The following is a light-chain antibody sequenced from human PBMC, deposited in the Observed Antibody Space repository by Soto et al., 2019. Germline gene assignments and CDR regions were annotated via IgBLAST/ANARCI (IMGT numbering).Light chain of an antibody. CDR3: QQYLTTPFS. CDR1: QSVLYRSNGRNY. Sequence: DIVMTQSPDSLAGSLGERATIHCRSSQSVLYRSNGRNYLAWYRQKPGQPPEVLFYWASTRESGVPDRFSGGGSGTDCTLTVSSLQAEDGALYFCQQYLTTPFSFGQGTRLEIK. J-gene: IGKJ2*01. CDR2: WAS. V-gene: IGKV4-1*01.